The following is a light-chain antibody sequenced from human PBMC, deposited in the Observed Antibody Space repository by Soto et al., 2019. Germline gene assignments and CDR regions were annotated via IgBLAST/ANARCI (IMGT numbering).Light chain of an antibody. Sequence: QSVLTQPASVSGSPGQSITISCTGTTSDVGSFNLVSWFQHHPGKAPKLIISEGNKRPSGVSNRFSGSKSGNTASLTISGLQAEDESDYYCCSYGGGSTFVFGTGTKLTVL. CDR1: TSDVGSFNL. J-gene: IGLJ1*01. CDR3: CSYGGGSTFV. V-gene: IGLV2-23*03. CDR2: EGN.